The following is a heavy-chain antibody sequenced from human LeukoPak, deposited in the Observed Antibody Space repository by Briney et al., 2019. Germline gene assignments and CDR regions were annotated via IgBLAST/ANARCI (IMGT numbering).Heavy chain of an antibody. V-gene: IGHV3-21*01. CDR1: GFTFSSYS. CDR3: ARDLSTIVVDSDY. CDR2: ISSSSSYI. J-gene: IGHJ4*02. Sequence: GGSLRLSCAAPGFTFSSYSMNWVRQAPGKGLEWVSSISSSSSYIYYADSVKGRFTISRDNAKNSLYLQMNSLRAEDTAVYYCARDLSTIVVDSDYWGQGTLVTVSS. D-gene: IGHD3-22*01.